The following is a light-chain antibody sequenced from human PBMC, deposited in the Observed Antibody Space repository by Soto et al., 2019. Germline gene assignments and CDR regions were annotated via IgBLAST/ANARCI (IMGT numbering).Light chain of an antibody. Sequence: DIVMTQSPDSLAVSLGERATINCKSSQSVLYSSNNKNYLVWYQQKPGQAPRLLIYGASSRATGIPDRFSGSGSGTDFTLTISRLEPEDFAVYYCQQYVSIPLTFGGGTKVDIK. CDR2: GAS. CDR3: QQYVSIPLT. CDR1: QSVLYSSNNKNY. J-gene: IGKJ4*01. V-gene: IGKV4-1*01.